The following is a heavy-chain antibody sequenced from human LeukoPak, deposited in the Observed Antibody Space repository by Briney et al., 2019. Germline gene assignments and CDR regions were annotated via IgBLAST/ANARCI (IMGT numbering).Heavy chain of an antibody. CDR1: GYTFTNYG. CDR2: ISAYNGST. V-gene: IGHV1-18*01. CDR3: VRDFWSEHIPY. D-gene: IGHD3-3*01. Sequence: ASVKVSCKASGYTFTNYGISWLRQAPGQGLEWVGWISAYNGSTNYAQKLQGRVTMTTDTSTTTAYMDLRSLRSDDTAVYYCVRDFWSEHIPYWGQGTLVTVSS. J-gene: IGHJ4*02.